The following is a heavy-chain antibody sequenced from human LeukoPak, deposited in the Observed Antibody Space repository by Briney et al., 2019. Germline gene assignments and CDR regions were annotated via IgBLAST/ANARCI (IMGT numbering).Heavy chain of an antibody. CDR1: GYSFTSYW. CDR3: ARHRHSSSWSPAAEFDY. D-gene: IGHD6-13*01. CDR2: IYPGDYDT. V-gene: IGHV5-51*01. Sequence: GESLKISCKGSGYSFTSYWIGWVRQMPGKGLEWMGIIYPGDYDTRYSPSFQGQVTISADKSISTAYLQWSSLKASDTAMYYCARHRHSSSWSPAAEFDYWGQGTLVTVSS. J-gene: IGHJ4*02.